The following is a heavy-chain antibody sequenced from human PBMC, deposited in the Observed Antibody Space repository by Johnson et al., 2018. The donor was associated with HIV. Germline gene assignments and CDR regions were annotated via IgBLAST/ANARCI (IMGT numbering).Heavy chain of an antibody. D-gene: IGHD3-22*01. CDR1: GFSVDDYA. Sequence: VQLVESGGGLVQPGRSLSLSCRASGFSVDDYAMHWVRQAPGKGLEWVSGISWNSDDIGYAVSVKGRFSISRDNAKNSLYLQMNSLRAEDTAVYYCARYHYYDSRLNDAFDIWGQGTMVTVSS. V-gene: IGHV3-9*01. J-gene: IGHJ3*02. CDR3: ARYHYYDSRLNDAFDI. CDR2: ISWNSDDI.